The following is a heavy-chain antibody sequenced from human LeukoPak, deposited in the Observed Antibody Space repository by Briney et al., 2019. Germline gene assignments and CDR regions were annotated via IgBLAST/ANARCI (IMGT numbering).Heavy chain of an antibody. CDR2: ISGSGGST. J-gene: IGHJ4*02. Sequence: GGSLRLSCAASGFTFSSYAMSWVRQAPGKGLEWVSAISGSGGSTYYADSVKGRFTISRDNSKNTLYLQMNSLRAEDTAVYYCAVELTIFGVVPRKYLGQGTLVTVSS. V-gene: IGHV3-23*01. CDR1: GFTFSSYA. D-gene: IGHD3-3*01. CDR3: AVELTIFGVVPRKY.